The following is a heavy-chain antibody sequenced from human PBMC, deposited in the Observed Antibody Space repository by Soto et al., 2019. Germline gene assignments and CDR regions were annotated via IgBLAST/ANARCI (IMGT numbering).Heavy chain of an antibody. CDR1: GFTLSTYG. V-gene: IGHV3-21*01. D-gene: IGHD3-10*01. Sequence: GGSLRLSCTASGFTLSTYGMNWVRQAPGKGLEWVSSISSSSYIYYADSVKGRFTISRDNAKNSLYLQMNSLRAEDTAVYYCARDSAPISPPGLFDYWGQGTLVTVSS. CDR2: ISSSSYI. CDR3: ARDSAPISPPGLFDY. J-gene: IGHJ4*02.